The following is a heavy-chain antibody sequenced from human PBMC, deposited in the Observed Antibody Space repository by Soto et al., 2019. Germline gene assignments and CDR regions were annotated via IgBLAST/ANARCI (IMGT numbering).Heavy chain of an antibody. J-gene: IGHJ6*02. Sequence: EVQLVESGGGLVQPGGSLRLSCAASGFTFSSYWMSWVRQAPGKGLEWVANIKQDGSEKHYVDSVKGRFTISRDNAKISLHLQMSSLRAEDTAVYYCAMTFSDLYYGMDVWGQGTTVTVSS. CDR3: AMTFSDLYYGMDV. CDR2: IKQDGSEK. D-gene: IGHD1-26*01. CDR1: GFTFSSYW. V-gene: IGHV3-7*05.